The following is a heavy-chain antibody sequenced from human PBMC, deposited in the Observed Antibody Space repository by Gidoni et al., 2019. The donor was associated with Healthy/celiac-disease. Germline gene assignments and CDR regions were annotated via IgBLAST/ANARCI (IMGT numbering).Heavy chain of an antibody. CDR2: IYYSGST. CDR3: AREGDEGGYFDY. Sequence: QVQLQESGPGLVKPSQTLSLTCTVSGGSLSSGDYYCSWIRQPTGKGLEWLGYIYYSGSTYYNPSLKSRVTISVDTSKNQFSLKLSSVSAADTAVYYCAREGDEGGYFDYWGQGTLVTVSS. V-gene: IGHV4-30-4*01. J-gene: IGHJ4*02. D-gene: IGHD2-21*01. CDR1: GGSLSSGDYY.